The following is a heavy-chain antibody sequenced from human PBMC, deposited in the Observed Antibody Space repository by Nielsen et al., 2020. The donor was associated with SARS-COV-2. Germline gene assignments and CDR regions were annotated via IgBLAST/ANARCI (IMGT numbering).Heavy chain of an antibody. CDR3: ARDELGGDSDFDY. CDR2: ISAHHGNT. D-gene: IGHD4-17*01. Sequence: ASVKVSCKASGYTFTYYGINWVRQAPGQGLEWMGWISAHHGNTNYAQKLQGRVTMTTDTSTSTAYMELRSLRSDDTAIYYCARDELGGDSDFDYWGQGTLVTVSS. CDR1: GYTFTYYG. V-gene: IGHV1-18*01. J-gene: IGHJ4*02.